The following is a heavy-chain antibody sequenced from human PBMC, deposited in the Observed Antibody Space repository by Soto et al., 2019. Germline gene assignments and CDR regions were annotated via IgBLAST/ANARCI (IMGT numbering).Heavy chain of an antibody. D-gene: IGHD6-13*01. CDR2: ISAYNGNT. CDR3: ARDRSDSSSWYDDY. CDR1: GYTFTSYG. Sequence: GASVKVSCKASGYTFTSYGISWVRQAPGQGLEWMGWISAYNGNTNYAQKLQGRVTMTTDTSTSTAYMELRSLRSDDTALYYCARDRSDSSSWYDDYWGQGTLVTVSS. J-gene: IGHJ4*02. V-gene: IGHV1-18*01.